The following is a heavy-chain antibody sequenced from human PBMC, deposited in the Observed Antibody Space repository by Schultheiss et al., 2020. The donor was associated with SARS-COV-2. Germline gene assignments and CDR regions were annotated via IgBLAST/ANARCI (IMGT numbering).Heavy chain of an antibody. CDR2: ISYDGSNK. Sequence: GESLKISCAASGFTFSSYGMHWVRQAPGKGLEWVAVISYDGSNKYYADSVKGRFTISRDNSKNTLYLQMNSLRAEDTAVYYCAKEGIVGDPAVYYYYYGMDVWGQGTTVTVSS. V-gene: IGHV3-30*18. J-gene: IGHJ6*02. D-gene: IGHD1-26*01. CDR3: AKEGIVGDPAVYYYYYGMDV. CDR1: GFTFSSYG.